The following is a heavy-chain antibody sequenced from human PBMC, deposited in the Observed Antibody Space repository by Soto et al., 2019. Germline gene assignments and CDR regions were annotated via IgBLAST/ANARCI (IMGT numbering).Heavy chain of an antibody. Sequence: GGSLRLSCAASGFTFSSYSMNWVRQAPGKGLEWVSYISSSSSTIYYADSVKGRFTISRDNAKNSLYLQMNSLRDEDTAVYYCARDYYDSSGYYYPLDYWGQGTLVTVSS. CDR3: ARDYYDSSGYYYPLDY. CDR2: ISSSSSTI. J-gene: IGHJ4*02. CDR1: GFTFSSYS. D-gene: IGHD3-22*01. V-gene: IGHV3-48*02.